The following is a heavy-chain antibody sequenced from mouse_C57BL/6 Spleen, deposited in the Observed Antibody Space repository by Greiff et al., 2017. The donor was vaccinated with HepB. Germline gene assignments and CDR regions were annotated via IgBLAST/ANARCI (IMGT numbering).Heavy chain of an antibody. CDR3: ARSPNGYDVGVDN. D-gene: IGHD2-2*01. V-gene: IGHV1-69*01. J-gene: IGHJ2*01. CDR1: GYTFTSYW. Sequence: QVQLQQPGAELVMPGASVKLSCKASGYTFTSYWMHWVKQRPGQGLEWIGEIDPSDSYTNYNQKFKGKSTLTVDKSSSTAYMQLSSLTSEDSAVYYCARSPNGYDVGVDNWGQGTTLTVSS. CDR2: IDPSDSYT.